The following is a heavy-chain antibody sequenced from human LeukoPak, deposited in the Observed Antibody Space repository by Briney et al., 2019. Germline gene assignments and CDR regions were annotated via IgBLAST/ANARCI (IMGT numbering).Heavy chain of an antibody. CDR3: ARDLPMVRGVINYYYYGMDV. CDR2: ISAYNGNT. J-gene: IGHJ6*02. CDR1: GYTFTSYG. D-gene: IGHD3-10*01. Sequence: ASVKVSCKASGYTFTSYGIGWVRQAPGQGLEWMGWISAYNGNTNYAQKLQGRVTMTTDTSTSTAYMELRSLRSDGTAVYYCARDLPMVRGVINYYYYGMDVWGQGTTVTVSS. V-gene: IGHV1-18*01.